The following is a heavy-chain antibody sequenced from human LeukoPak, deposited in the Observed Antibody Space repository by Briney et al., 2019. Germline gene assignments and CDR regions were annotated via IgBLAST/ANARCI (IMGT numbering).Heavy chain of an antibody. J-gene: IGHJ4*02. CDR1: GFTFSSYG. V-gene: IGHV3-30*02. CDR3: ARDLDIVAS. Sequence: TGGSLRLSCAASGFTFSSYGVHWVRQAPGKGLEWVAFIRYDGSNKYYADSVKGRFTISRDNAKNSLYLQMNSLRAEDTAVYYCARDLDIVASWGQGTLVTVSS. CDR2: IRYDGSNK. D-gene: IGHD2-2*03.